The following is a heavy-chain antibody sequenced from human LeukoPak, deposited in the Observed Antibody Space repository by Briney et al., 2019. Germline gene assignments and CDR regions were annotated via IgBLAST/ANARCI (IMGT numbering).Heavy chain of an antibody. V-gene: IGHV3-30-3*01. J-gene: IGHJ6*02. Sequence: GGSLRLSCAASGFTFSTYAMHWVRQAPGKGLEGVAVISSDGSNKYYADSVKGRFTMSRDNSKNTLFLQMNSLRPEDTAVYYCARAAGSAHIYYYYGMDGGGQGPTVTVS. D-gene: IGHD2-21*01. CDR1: GFTFSTYA. CDR2: ISSDGSNK. CDR3: ARAAGSAHIYYYYGMDG.